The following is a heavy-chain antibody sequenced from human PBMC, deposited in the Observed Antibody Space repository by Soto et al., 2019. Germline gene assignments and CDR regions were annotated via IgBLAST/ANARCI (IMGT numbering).Heavy chain of an antibody. CDR3: ARGKRYFDWLSQFDP. CDR1: GGSISSYY. V-gene: IGHV4-59*01. D-gene: IGHD3-9*01. Sequence: SETLSLTCTVSGGSISSYYWSWIRQPPGKGLEWIGYIYYSGSTNYNPSLKSRVTISVDTSKNQFSLKLSSVTAADTAVYYCARGKRYFDWLSQFDPWGQGTLVTVSS. CDR2: IYYSGST. J-gene: IGHJ5*02.